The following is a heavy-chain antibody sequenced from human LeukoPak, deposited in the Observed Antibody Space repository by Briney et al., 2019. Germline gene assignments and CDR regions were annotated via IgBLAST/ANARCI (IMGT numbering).Heavy chain of an antibody. CDR2: IYHSGST. CDR3: ARGENYYDSSGYHDAFDI. J-gene: IGHJ3*02. CDR1: GGSISSGGYS. D-gene: IGHD3-22*01. V-gene: IGHV4-30-2*01. Sequence: SETLSLTCAVSGGSISSGGYSWSWIRQPPGKGLEWIGYIYHSGSTYYNPSLKSRVTISVDRSKNQFSLKLGSVTAADTAVYYCARGENYYDSSGYHDAFDIWGQGTMVTVSS.